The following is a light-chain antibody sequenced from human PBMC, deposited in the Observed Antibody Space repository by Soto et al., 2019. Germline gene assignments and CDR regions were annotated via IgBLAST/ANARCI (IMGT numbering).Light chain of an antibody. J-gene: IGLJ1*01. CDR3: SSYTSSYTYV. V-gene: IGLV2-14*03. CDR2: DVS. Sequence: QSALTQPASVSGSPRQSLTISCTGTSSDVGGYNYVSWYQQHPGKVPKLMIYDVSNRPSGVSNRFSGSKSGNTASLTISGLQAEDEADYYCSSYTSSYTYVFGTGTKLTVL. CDR1: SSDVGGYNY.